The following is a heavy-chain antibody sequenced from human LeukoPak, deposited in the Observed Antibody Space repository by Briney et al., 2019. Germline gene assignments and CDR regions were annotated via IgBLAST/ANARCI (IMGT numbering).Heavy chain of an antibody. J-gene: IGHJ4*02. V-gene: IGHV3-21*01. D-gene: IGHD6-13*01. Sequence: GGSLRLSCAASGFTFSSYSMTWVRRAPGKGLEWVSSISSSSSYIYYADSVKGRFTISRDNAKNSLYLQMNSLRAEDTAVYYCARVGAAAADYWGQGTLVTVSS. CDR1: GFTFSSYS. CDR3: ARVGAAAADY. CDR2: ISSSSSYI.